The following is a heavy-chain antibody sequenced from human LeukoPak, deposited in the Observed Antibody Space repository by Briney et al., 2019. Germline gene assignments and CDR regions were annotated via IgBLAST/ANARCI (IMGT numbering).Heavy chain of an antibody. J-gene: IGHJ3*02. CDR1: GFTFSSYD. Sequence: GGSLRLSCAASGFTFSSYDMHWVRQATGKGLEWVSAIGTAGDTYYPGSVKGRFTISRENAKNSLYLQINSLRAGDTAVYYCARGREVGGYDFDAFDIWGQGTMVTVSS. CDR3: ARGREVGGYDFDAFDI. D-gene: IGHD5-12*01. CDR2: IGTAGDT. V-gene: IGHV3-13*01.